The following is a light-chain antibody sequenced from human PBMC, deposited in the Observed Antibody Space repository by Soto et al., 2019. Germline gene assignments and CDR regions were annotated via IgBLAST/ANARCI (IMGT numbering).Light chain of an antibody. CDR2: AAS. CDR3: QHSYSTPPYT. Sequence: DIQMTQSPSSLSASVGDRVTITCRASQSIRSYLNWYQQKPGKAPNLLIYAASSLQSGVPSRFSGSGSGTDFTLTISNLQPEDFATYFCQHSYSTPPYTFGQGTKLEIK. V-gene: IGKV1-39*01. J-gene: IGKJ2*01. CDR1: QSIRSY.